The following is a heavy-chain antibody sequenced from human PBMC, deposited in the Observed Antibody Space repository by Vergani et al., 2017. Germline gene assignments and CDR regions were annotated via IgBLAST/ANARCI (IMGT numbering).Heavy chain of an antibody. J-gene: IGHJ4*02. CDR3: ARDFGSSNPFDY. V-gene: IGHV3-21*01. CDR2: ISSSSSYI. Sequence: EVQLVESGGGLVKPGGSLRLSCAASGFTFSSYSMNWVRQAPGKGLEWVSSISSSSSYIYYADSVKGRFTISRDNAKNSLYLQMNSLRAEDTAVYCCARDFGSSNPFDYWGQGTLVTVSS. CDR1: GFTFSSYS. D-gene: IGHD6-13*01.